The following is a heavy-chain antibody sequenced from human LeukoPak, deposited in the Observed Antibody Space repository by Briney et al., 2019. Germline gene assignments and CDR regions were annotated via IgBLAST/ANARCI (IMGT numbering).Heavy chain of an antibody. D-gene: IGHD3-10*01. CDR1: GFPFHNYW. CDR3: ARGLYGSGRRSLMAL. CDR2: IDQDEKEK. Sequence: SGGSLRLSCVASGFPFHNYWMTWVRQAPGKGLEWVANIDQDEKEKYYVDSVKGRFTISRDNAEKSLYLEVNSLGVEDTARYYCARGLYGSGRRSLMALWGPGTLVTVSS. V-gene: IGHV3-7*01. J-gene: IGHJ4*02.